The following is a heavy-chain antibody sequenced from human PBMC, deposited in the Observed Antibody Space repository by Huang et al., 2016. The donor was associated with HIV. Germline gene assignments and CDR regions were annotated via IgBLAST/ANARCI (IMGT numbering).Heavy chain of an antibody. CDR3: ASGEYGKNAYDI. J-gene: IGHJ3*02. D-gene: IGHD2-2*01. CDR2: FDYSGEA. Sequence: QLHLQQSGPGLVRPSETLSLICTVSGGSITSSNHYWGWIRQTPGKGLEWIGNFDYSGEAYYTPSLKNRVSISIDTPKSQFSLRLSSVIATDTAVYYCASGEYGKNAYDIWGQGTVVTVSA. CDR1: GGSITSSNHY. V-gene: IGHV4-39*01.